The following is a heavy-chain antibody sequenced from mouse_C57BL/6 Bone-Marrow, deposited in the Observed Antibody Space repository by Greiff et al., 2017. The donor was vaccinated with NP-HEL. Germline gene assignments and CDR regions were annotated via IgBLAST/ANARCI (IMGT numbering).Heavy chain of an antibody. D-gene: IGHD2-3*01. CDR2: IDPSDSYT. CDR3: ARLPDGYYPAWFAY. V-gene: IGHV1-59*01. J-gene: IGHJ3*01. CDR1: GYTFTSYW. Sequence: QVQLQQPGAELVRPGTSVKLSCKASGYTFTSYWMHWVKQRPGQGLEWIGVIDPSDSYTNYNQKFKGKATLTVATSSSTAYMQLSSLTSEDSAVYYWARLPDGYYPAWFAYWGQGTLVTVSA.